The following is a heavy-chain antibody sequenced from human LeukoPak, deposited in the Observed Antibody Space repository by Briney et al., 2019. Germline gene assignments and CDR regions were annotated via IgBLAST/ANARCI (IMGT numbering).Heavy chain of an antibody. D-gene: IGHD3-22*01. CDR2: IYTSGST. CDR1: GGSISSGSYY. J-gene: IGHJ4*02. V-gene: IGHV4-61*02. CDR3: ARVWRYYDSSGYSYYFDY. Sequence: PSETLSLTCTVSGGSISSGSYYWSWIRQPAGKGLEWIGRIYTSGSTNYNPSLKSRVTISVDTSKNQFSLKLSSVTAADTAVYYCARVWRYYDSSGYSYYFDYWGQGTLVTVSS.